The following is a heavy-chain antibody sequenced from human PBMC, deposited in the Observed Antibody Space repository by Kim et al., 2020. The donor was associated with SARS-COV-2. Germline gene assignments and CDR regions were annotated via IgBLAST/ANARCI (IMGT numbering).Heavy chain of an antibody. Sequence: GGSLRLSCAASGFTFSTHTMNWVRQAPGKGLEWVSSISPSSSLIWYADSVKGRFAISRDNAKNSVFLQMSSLRAEDTALYYCAGEVGHKFDFWGQGTLATVSS. CDR3: AGEVGHKFDF. CDR2: ISPSSSLI. D-gene: IGHD1-26*01. J-gene: IGHJ4*02. V-gene: IGHV3-21*01. CDR1: GFTFSTHT.